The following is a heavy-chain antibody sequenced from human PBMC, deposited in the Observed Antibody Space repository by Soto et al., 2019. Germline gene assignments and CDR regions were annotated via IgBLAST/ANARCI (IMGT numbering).Heavy chain of an antibody. CDR2: INHSGST. V-gene: IGHV4-34*01. CDR1: GGSLSGYY. D-gene: IGHD3-3*01. J-gene: IGHJ5*02. Sequence: SETPSLTCAVYGGSLSGYYWSWIPQPPGKGLGWIGEINHSGSTNYNPPLKSRVPISVDTSKNQFSLKLSSVTAADTAVYYCARGVPVLRFFEWENWFDPWGQGTLVTVSS. CDR3: ARGVPVLRFFEWENWFDP.